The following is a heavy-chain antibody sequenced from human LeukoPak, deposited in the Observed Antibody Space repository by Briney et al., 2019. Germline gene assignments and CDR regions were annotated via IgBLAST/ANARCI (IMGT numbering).Heavy chain of an antibody. J-gene: IGHJ4*02. CDR2: ISSSSSYI. CDR1: GFTFSDYY. V-gene: IGHV3-11*06. D-gene: IGHD3-10*01. CDR3: ARDRDLLWFGELLAFDF. Sequence: GGSLRLSCAASGFTFSDYYMSWIRQAPGKGLEWVSSISSSSSYIYYADSVKGRFTISRDNAKNSLYLQMNSLRAEDTAVYYCARDRDLLWFGELLAFDFWGQGTLVTVSS.